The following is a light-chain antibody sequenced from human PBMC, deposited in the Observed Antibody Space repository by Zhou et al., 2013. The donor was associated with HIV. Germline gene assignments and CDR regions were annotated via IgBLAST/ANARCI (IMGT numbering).Light chain of an antibody. CDR3: QQSDSVPIS. CDR2: AAS. Sequence: DIQMTQSPSSLSASVGDRVTITCRASQDIAGSLAWYQQKPGKAPKLLIYAASSLQSGVPSRFGGSGSGTDFTLTINSLQPEDFATYYCQQSDSVPISFGPGTRLHIK. CDR1: QDIAGS. J-gene: IGKJ5*01. V-gene: IGKV1-39*01.